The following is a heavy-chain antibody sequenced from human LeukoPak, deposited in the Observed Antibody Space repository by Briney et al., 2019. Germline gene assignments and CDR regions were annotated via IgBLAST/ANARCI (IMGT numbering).Heavy chain of an antibody. V-gene: IGHV1-69*01. CDR1: GGTFSSYD. D-gene: IGHD2-2*01. J-gene: IGHJ5*02. CDR3: AITIGSLIPAAVGCYDP. CDR2: IIPIFGTT. Sequence: ASLKVSCKASGGTFSSYDGISWVRQAPGQGLEWMGGIIPIFGTTNYAQKFQGRVTVTADESTRTAYLELSSLRSEDTAVYYCAITIGSLIPAAVGCYDPWGQGTLVTVSS.